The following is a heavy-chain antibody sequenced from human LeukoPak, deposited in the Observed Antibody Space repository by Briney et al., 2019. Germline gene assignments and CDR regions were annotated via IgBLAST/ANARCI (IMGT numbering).Heavy chain of an antibody. V-gene: IGHV4-61*02. CDR3: ARYGTIAARNHDAFDI. CDR1: GGSISSGSYY. CDR2: IYTSGST. Sequence: SETLSLTCTVSGGSISSGSYYWSWIRQPAGKGLEWIGRIYTSGSTNYNPSLKSRVTISVDTSKNQFSLKLSSVTAADTAVYYCARYGTIAARNHDAFDIWGQGTMVTVSS. J-gene: IGHJ3*02. D-gene: IGHD6-6*01.